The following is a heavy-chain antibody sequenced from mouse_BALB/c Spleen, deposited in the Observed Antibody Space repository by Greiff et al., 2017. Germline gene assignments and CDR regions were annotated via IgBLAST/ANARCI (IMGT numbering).Heavy chain of an antibody. CDR2: INPSTGYT. D-gene: IGHD2-1*01. J-gene: IGHJ2*01. CDR1: GYTFTSYW. Sequence: VKLLESGAELAKPGASVKMSCKASGYTFTSYWMHWVKQRPGQGLEWIGYINPSTGYTEYNQKFKDKATLTADKSSSTAYMQLSSLTSEDSAVYYCARNYYGLDYWGQGTTLTVSS. V-gene: IGHV1-7*01. CDR3: ARNYYGLDY.